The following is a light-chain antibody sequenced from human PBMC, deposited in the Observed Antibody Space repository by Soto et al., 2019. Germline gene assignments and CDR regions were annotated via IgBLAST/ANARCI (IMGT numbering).Light chain of an antibody. V-gene: IGLV2-14*03. Sequence: QSALTQPASVSGSPGQSITISCTGTSSDVGAYNFVSWYQQHPGKVPKLMIFDVSSRPSGVSDRFSVSKSGNTASLTISGLHAEDEGDYYCSSYTSSSTHVFGSGTKVTVL. CDR2: DVS. CDR1: SSDVGAYNF. CDR3: SSYTSSSTHV. J-gene: IGLJ1*01.